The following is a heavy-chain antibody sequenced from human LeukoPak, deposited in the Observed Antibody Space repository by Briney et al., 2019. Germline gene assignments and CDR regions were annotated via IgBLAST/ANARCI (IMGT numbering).Heavy chain of an antibody. Sequence: SETLSLTCTVSGGSISSSSYYWGWIRQPPGKGLEWIGSIYYSGSTYYNPSLKSRVTISVDTSKNQLSLKLSSVTAADTAVYYCARDRGSGNWFDPWGQGTLVTVSS. CDR1: GGSISSSSYY. J-gene: IGHJ5*02. V-gene: IGHV4-39*07. CDR3: ARDRGSGNWFDP. D-gene: IGHD3-10*01. CDR2: IYYSGST.